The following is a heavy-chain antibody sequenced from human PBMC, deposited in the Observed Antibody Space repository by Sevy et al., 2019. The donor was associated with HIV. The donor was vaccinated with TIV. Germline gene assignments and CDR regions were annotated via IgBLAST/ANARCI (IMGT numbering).Heavy chain of an antibody. CDR2: ISSSSSYI. CDR3: ARDEGGDIVVVVAATAGAFDI. D-gene: IGHD2-15*01. V-gene: IGHV3-21*01. Sequence: GGSLRLSCVASGFTFSSYSMNWVRQAPGKGLEWVSSISSSSSYIYYADSVKGRFTISRDNAKNSLYLQMNSLRAEDTAVYYCARDEGGDIVVVVAATAGAFDIWGQGTMVTVSS. CDR1: GFTFSSYS. J-gene: IGHJ3*02.